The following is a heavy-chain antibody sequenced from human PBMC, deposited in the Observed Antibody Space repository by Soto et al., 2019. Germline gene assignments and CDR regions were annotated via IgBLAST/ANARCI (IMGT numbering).Heavy chain of an antibody. Sequence: GGSLRLSCAASGFTFSSYAMTWVRQAPEKGLEWVSVISGSGDSTYYADSVKGRFTISRDNSKNTLYLQMNSLRAEDTAVYYCAKASLLNRAPRYCFDYWGQGSLAPVS. CDR1: GFTFSSYA. D-gene: IGHD1-20*01. CDR2: ISGSGDST. J-gene: IGHJ4*02. V-gene: IGHV3-23*01. CDR3: AKASLLNRAPRYCFDY.